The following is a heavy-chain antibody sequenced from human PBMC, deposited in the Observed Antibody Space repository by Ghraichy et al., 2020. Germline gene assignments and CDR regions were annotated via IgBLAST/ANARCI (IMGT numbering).Heavy chain of an antibody. J-gene: IGHJ3*02. CDR2: IYYSGST. Sequence: SETLSLTCTVSGGSISSYYWSWIRQPPGKGLEWIGYIYYSGSTNYNPSLKSRVTISVDTSKNQFSLKLSSVTAADTAVYYCARGTYYYDSSGYYPTYNDAFDIWGQGTMVTVSS. V-gene: IGHV4-59*01. CDR1: GGSISSYY. D-gene: IGHD3-22*01. CDR3: ARGTYYYDSSGYYPTYNDAFDI.